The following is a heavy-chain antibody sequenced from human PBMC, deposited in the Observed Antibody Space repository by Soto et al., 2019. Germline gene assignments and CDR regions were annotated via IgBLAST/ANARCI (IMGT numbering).Heavy chain of an antibody. V-gene: IGHV4-61*01. CDR3: ARIGWGGDS. CDR1: GGSVRTGSYH. CDR2: IPNNGSP. D-gene: IGHD7-27*01. J-gene: IGHJ4*02. Sequence: PSETLSLTCSVSGGSVRTGSYHWSWIRQPPGKGLEWIGFIPNNGSPDYNPSPKSRVVVSIDRSKNQFSLKVNSVTAADTAVYFCARIGWGGDSWGQGTLVTVSS.